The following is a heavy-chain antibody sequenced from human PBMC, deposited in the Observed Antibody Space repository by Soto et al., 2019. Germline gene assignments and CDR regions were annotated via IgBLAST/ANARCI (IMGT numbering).Heavy chain of an antibody. CDR2: ISYDGSNK. D-gene: IGHD2-15*01. CDR3: ARAGCDGGSCYTLVGLRYGMDV. V-gene: IGHV3-30-3*01. J-gene: IGHJ6*02. Sequence: QVQLVESGGGVVQPGRSLRLSCAASGFTFSSYAMHWVRQAPGKGLEWVAVISYDGSNKYYADSVKGRFTISRDNSKNTLYLQMNSLRAADTAVYYWARAGCDGGSCYTLVGLRYGMDVWGQGTTVTVSS. CDR1: GFTFSSYA.